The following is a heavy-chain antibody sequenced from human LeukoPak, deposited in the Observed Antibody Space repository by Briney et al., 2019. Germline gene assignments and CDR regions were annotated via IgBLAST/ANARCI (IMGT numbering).Heavy chain of an antibody. Sequence: GGSLRLSCAASGFTFTSYAMHWVRQAPGKGLDWVAIIRNDGSTTYSTDSVKGRFTISRDNSKNTVYLQMNSLGAEDTAVYYCAKALEDCSGGGCFSGYMDVWGKGTTVTVSS. CDR1: GFTFTSYA. D-gene: IGHD2-15*01. CDR3: AKALEDCSGGGCFSGYMDV. V-gene: IGHV3-30*02. CDR2: IRNDGSTT. J-gene: IGHJ6*03.